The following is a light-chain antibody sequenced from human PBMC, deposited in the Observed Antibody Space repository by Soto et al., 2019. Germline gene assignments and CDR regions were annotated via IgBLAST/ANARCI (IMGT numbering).Light chain of an antibody. CDR1: SSNIGAGYE. CDR2: ENN. V-gene: IGLV1-40*01. CDR3: QSYDSSLSGYV. Sequence: QSVLTQPPSVSEAPGQRVTISCTGSSSNIGAGYEAHWYQQVPGTAPKLLIYENNNRPSGVPDRFSGSKSGTSASLAITGRQAEDEAEYYCQSYDSSLSGYVFGPGTKLTVL. J-gene: IGLJ1*01.